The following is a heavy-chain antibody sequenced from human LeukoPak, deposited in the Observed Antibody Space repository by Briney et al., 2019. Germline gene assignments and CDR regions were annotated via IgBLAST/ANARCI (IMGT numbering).Heavy chain of an antibody. V-gene: IGHV4-34*01. D-gene: IGHD2-21*01. CDR2: VYHSGKT. J-gene: IGHJ5*02. Sequence: SETLSLTCAVYGGSLNGYYWSWIRQPPGKGLEWIGNVYHSGKTYYNPSLKSRVTISVDTSRNQFSVKLSSVTAADTAFYYCARGPIVMVNDNWFDPWGQGTLVIVSS. CDR1: GGSLNGYY. CDR3: ARGPIVMVNDNWFDP.